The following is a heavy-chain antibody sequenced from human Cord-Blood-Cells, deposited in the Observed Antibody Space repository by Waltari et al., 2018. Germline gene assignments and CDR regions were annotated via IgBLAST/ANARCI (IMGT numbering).Heavy chain of an antibody. CDR3: ARHRESSSFDY. V-gene: IGHV3-53*01. CDR1: GFTVSSNY. CDR2: IYSGGST. Sequence: EVQLVESGGGLIQPGGSLRLSCAASGFTVSSNYMGWVRQAPGKGLEWVSVIYSGGSTYYADSVKGRFTISRDNSKNTLYLQMNSLRAEDTAVYYCARHRESSSFDYWGQGTLVTVSS. D-gene: IGHD6-6*01. J-gene: IGHJ4*02.